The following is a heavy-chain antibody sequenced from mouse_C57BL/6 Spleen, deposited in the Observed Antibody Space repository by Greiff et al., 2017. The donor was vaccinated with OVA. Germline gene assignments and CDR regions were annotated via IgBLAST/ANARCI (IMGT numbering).Heavy chain of an antibody. V-gene: IGHV5-6*01. CDR2: ISSGGSYT. Sequence: EVHLVESGGDLVKPGGSLKLSCAASGFTFSSYGMSWVRQTPDKRLEWVATISSGGSYTYYPDSVKGRFTISRANAKNTLYLPMSSLKSEDTAMYYSANSPSRDYAMDDWGQGTSVTVSS. CDR3: ANSPSRDYAMDD. CDR1: GFTFSSYG. J-gene: IGHJ4*01.